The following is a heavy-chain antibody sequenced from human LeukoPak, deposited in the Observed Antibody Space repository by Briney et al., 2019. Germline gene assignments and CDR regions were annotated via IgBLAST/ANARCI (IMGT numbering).Heavy chain of an antibody. D-gene: IGHD2-21*02. Sequence: PSKTLSLTCTVSGGSVSSGSYYWSWIRQPPGKGLEWIGYIYYSGSTNYNPSLKSRVTISVDTSKNQFSLKLSSVTAADTAVYYCARGDVAYCGGDCYPYFQHWGQGTLVTVSS. J-gene: IGHJ1*01. CDR1: GGSVSSGSYY. CDR2: IYYSGST. V-gene: IGHV4-61*01. CDR3: ARGDVAYCGGDCYPYFQH.